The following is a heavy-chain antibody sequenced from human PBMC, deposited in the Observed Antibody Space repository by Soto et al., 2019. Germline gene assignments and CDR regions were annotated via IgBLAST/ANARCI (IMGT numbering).Heavy chain of an antibody. CDR3: ATWGTNDAFDI. CDR2: FDPEDGET. Sequence: QVQLIQSGAEVKKPGASVKVSCKVSGYTLTELSMHWVRQAPGKGLEWMGGFDPEDGETIYAQKFQGRGTMNEDTSTETAYMELSSLRSEDTAVYYSATWGTNDAFDIWGQGTMVTVSS. CDR1: GYTLTELS. J-gene: IGHJ3*02. D-gene: IGHD2-2*01. V-gene: IGHV1-24*01.